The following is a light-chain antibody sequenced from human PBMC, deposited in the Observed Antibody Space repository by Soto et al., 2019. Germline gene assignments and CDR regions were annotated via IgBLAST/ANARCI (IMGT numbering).Light chain of an antibody. V-gene: IGKV1-5*01. Sequence: DIQMTQSPSTLSASVGGRVTITCRASHSISTWLAWYQQKPGQAPNLLIYAASILESGVPSRFRGSGSATEFTLTISGLQPHDFAAYYCQQYDSSPWSFGQGTNVEV. J-gene: IGKJ1*01. CDR1: HSISTW. CDR2: AAS. CDR3: QQYDSSPWS.